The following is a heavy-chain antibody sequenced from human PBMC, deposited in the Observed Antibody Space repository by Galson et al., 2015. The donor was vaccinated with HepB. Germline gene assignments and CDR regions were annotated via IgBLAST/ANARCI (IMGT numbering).Heavy chain of an antibody. V-gene: IGHV3-30*03. J-gene: IGHJ4*02. CDR3: VRDSWGKYYDTNGRLY. D-gene: IGHD2-8*01. CDR1: GLTFRDYV. Sequence: SLRLSCAASGLTFRDYVMTWVRQAPGKGLEWVAVVSFDGFNKYYTDSVKGRFTISRDNSNNTLHLQLDSLRTEDTAVYYCVRDSWGKYYDTNGRLYWGRGTLVTVSS. CDR2: VSFDGFNK.